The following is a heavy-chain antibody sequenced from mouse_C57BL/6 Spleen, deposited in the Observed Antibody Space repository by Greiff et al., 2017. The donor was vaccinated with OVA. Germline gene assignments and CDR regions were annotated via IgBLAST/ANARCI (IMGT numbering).Heavy chain of an antibody. CDR3: ARTYGSSWYFDV. V-gene: IGHV1-53*01. D-gene: IGHD1-1*01. CDR2: INPSNGGT. CDR1: GYTFTSYW. Sequence: QVQLQQPGTELVKPGASVKLSCKASGYTFTSYWMHWVKQRPEQGLAWIGNINPSNGGTNYNEKFKSKATLTVDKSSSTAYMQLSSLTAEDSAVYYCARTYGSSWYFDVWGTGTTVTVSS. J-gene: IGHJ1*03.